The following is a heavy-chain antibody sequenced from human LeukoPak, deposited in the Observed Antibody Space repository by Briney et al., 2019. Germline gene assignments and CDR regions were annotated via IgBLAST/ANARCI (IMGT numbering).Heavy chain of an antibody. J-gene: IGHJ4*02. CDR3: ARGGRTYGTGWCSDY. D-gene: IGHD6-19*01. CDR2: VYSSGNT. Sequence: PSETLCLTCTVSGGSISSSYWSWIRQPPGKGLEWIGYVYSSGNTNYNPSLKSRVTISVDTSKNQFSLELRSVTAADTAVYYCARGGRTYGTGWCSDYWGQGTLVTVSS. V-gene: IGHV4-59*01. CDR1: GGSISSSY.